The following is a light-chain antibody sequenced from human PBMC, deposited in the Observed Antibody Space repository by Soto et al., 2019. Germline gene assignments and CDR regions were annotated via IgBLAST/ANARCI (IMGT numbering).Light chain of an antibody. CDR2: RTS. Sequence: EIVLTQSPGTLSLSPWERATLSCRASQSVSSSYLAWYQQKPGQAPRLLIYRTSTRATGIPARFSGSGSGTEFTLTISSLQSEDFAVYYCQQYNNWPRTFGQGTKVDNK. V-gene: IGKV3-15*01. CDR3: QQYNNWPRT. CDR1: QSVSSSY. J-gene: IGKJ1*01.